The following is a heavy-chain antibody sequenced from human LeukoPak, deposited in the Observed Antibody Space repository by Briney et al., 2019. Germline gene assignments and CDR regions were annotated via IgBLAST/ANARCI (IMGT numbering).Heavy chain of an antibody. CDR1: GRSISSCDYY. V-gene: IGHV4-30-4*01. J-gene: IGHJ4*02. CDR3: ARGGSESYYQPNTYYFDY. D-gene: IGHD3-10*01. CDR2: IYYSGST. Sequence: SETLSLPCTLSGRSISSCDYYWSWIRRPPGKGLECNGYIYYSGSTYYNPSLKSRVTISVDTSKNQFSLKLSSVTAADTAVYYCARGGSESYYQPNTYYFDYWGQGTLVTVSS.